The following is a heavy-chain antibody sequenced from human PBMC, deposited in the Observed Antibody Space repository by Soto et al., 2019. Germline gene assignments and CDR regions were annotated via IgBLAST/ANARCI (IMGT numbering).Heavy chain of an antibody. CDR3: ARGVGAILYYYYAMDV. CDR1: GGSFSGYY. V-gene: IGHV4-34*01. D-gene: IGHD1-26*01. Sequence: SETLSLTCAVYGGSFSGYYWSWIRQPPGKGLEWIGEINHSGSTNYNPSLKSRVTISVDTSKNQFSLKLSSVTAADTAVYYCARGVGAILYYYYAMDVWGQGTTVT. J-gene: IGHJ6*02. CDR2: INHSGST.